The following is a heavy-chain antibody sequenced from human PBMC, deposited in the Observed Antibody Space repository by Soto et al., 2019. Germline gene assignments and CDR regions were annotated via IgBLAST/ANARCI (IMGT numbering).Heavy chain of an antibody. CDR2: ISGYNGDT. CDR1: GYTFTRYG. CDR3: AKNGQPPYYYYGLDV. J-gene: IGHJ6*02. D-gene: IGHD2-8*01. V-gene: IGHV1-18*01. Sequence: ASVKVSCKASGYTFTRYGISWVRQAPGQGLEWMGWISGYNGDTNYAQKFQGRISMTIDTSTTTAYMELRSLTSDDTAVYYCAKNGQPPYYYYGLDVWGQGTKVTVSS.